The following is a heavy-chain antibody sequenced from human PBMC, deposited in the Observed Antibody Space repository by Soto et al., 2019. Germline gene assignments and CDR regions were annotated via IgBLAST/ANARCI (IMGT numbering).Heavy chain of an antibody. CDR1: GFTFSSYA. V-gene: IGHV3-23*01. CDR2: ISGSGGST. J-gene: IGHJ6*02. CDR3: AKYGLGSYYNSSYYGMDV. Sequence: PGGSLRLSCAASGFTFSSYAMSWVRQAPGKGLEWVSAISGSGGSTYYADSVKGRFTISRDNSKNTLYLQMNSLRAGDTAVYYCAKYGLGSYYNSSYYGMDVWGQGTMVTGSS. D-gene: IGHD3-10*01.